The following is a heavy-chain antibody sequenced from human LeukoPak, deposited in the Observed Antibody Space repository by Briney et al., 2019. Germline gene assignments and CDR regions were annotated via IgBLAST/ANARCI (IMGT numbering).Heavy chain of an antibody. Sequence: APVKVSCKASGYTFTAYYMHWVRQAPGQGLEWMGWINPNSGGTNYAQKFQGRVTMTRDTSISTAYMELSRLRSDDTAVYYCARDLERLYPGGAFDIWGQGTMVTVSS. CDR3: ARDLERLYPGGAFDI. V-gene: IGHV1-2*02. CDR2: INPNSGGT. D-gene: IGHD3-16*02. CDR1: GYTFTAYY. J-gene: IGHJ3*02.